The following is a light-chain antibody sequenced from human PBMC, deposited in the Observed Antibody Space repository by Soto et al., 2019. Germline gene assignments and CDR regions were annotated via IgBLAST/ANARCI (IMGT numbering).Light chain of an antibody. CDR1: QSISSW. Sequence: DMQMTQSPSTLSASVGDRVTITCRASQSISSWLAWYQQKPGKAPKLLIYKASSLESGVPSRFSGSGSGTEFNLTISSLQPDDFANYYCQQYSTSYRTFGQGTRVEIK. CDR2: KAS. V-gene: IGKV1-5*03. J-gene: IGKJ1*01. CDR3: QQYSTSYRT.